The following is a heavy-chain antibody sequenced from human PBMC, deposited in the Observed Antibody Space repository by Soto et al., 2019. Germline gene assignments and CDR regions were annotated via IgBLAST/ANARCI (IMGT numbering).Heavy chain of an antibody. CDR2: IIPVLGTT. Sequence: QVQLVQSGAEVKKPGSSVKVSCRASGDTFSSYTVNWVRQAPGRGLEWLGRIIPVLGTTDYAQKFKGRVTITADTSTNIVYMELSSLRSEDRAVYYCARRRYCGYDCYHKHYYGMDVWGQGTTVTVAS. J-gene: IGHJ6*02. V-gene: IGHV1-69*08. CDR3: ARRRYCGYDCYHKHYYGMDV. CDR1: GDTFSSYT. D-gene: IGHD2-21*02.